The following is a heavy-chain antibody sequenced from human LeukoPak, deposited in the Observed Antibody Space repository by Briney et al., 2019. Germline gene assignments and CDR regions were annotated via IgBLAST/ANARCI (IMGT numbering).Heavy chain of an antibody. J-gene: IGHJ6*03. CDR2: ISSSSSYI. CDR1: GFTFSSYS. D-gene: IGHD2-21*02. CDR3: ARGPRVVTAILNYYYYYMDV. Sequence: GGSLRLSCAASGFTFSSYSMNWVRQAPGKGLEWVSSISSSSSYIYYADSVKGRFTISRDNAKNSLYLQMNSLRAEDTAVYYCARGPRVVTAILNYYYYYMDVWGKGTTVTVSS. V-gene: IGHV3-21*04.